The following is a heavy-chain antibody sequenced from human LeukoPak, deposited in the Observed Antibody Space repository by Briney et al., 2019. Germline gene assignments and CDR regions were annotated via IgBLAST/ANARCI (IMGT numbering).Heavy chain of an antibody. V-gene: IGHV4-34*01. D-gene: IGHD6-19*01. CDR1: GGSFSGYY. Sequence: SETLSLTCAVYGGSFSGYYWIWIRKPPGKGLERIGEINHSGSTNYNPSLKSRVTISVDTSTKQFSLKLGSVTAADTGIYCCARGVRIAVAHPHLDYWGQGSLVTVSS. J-gene: IGHJ4*02. CDR3: ARGVRIAVAHPHLDY. CDR2: INHSGST.